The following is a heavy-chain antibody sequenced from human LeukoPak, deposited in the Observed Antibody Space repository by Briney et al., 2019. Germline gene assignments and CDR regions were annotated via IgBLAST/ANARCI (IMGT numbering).Heavy chain of an antibody. Sequence: GGSLRLSCAASGFLFGSFAMTWVRQAPGKGLQWVAAISGTGDSTYYADSVRGRFTVSRDNSNDIPYLQVNGLTAEDTAVYFCTRDPGGGYSPTWYEGLFKYWGQGTLVSVYS. CDR3: TRDPGGGYSPTWYEGLFKY. D-gene: IGHD5-18*01. J-gene: IGHJ4*02. V-gene: IGHV3-23*01. CDR1: GFLFGSFA. CDR2: ISGTGDST.